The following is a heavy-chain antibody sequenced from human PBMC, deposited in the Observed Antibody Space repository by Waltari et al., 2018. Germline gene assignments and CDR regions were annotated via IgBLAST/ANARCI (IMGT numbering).Heavy chain of an antibody. CDR1: GYSFTTYW. Sequence: VQLVQSGAEVKTPGEALQIPCLGSGYSFTTYWIGWVRQMPGKGLEWMGIIYPGDSDTRYSPSFQGQVTISADKSISTAYLQWSSLKASDTAMYYCAYLFGLVGADHYFDYWGQGTLVTVSS. J-gene: IGHJ4*02. CDR2: IYPGDSDT. D-gene: IGHD1-26*01. V-gene: IGHV5-51*03. CDR3: AYLFGLVGADHYFDY.